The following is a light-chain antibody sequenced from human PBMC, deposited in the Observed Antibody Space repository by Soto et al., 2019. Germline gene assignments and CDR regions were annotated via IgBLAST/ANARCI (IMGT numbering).Light chain of an antibody. Sequence: QSVLTQPPSVSGAPGQRVTISGTGSSSNIGAGYDVQWYQQPPGSAPKLLIFGNSNRPSGVPDRFSGSKSGTSASLAITGLQAEDEADYYCQSYDSSLSVYVVFGGGTKLTVL. J-gene: IGLJ2*01. CDR3: QSYDSSLSVYVV. CDR2: GNS. V-gene: IGLV1-40*01. CDR1: SSNIGAGYD.